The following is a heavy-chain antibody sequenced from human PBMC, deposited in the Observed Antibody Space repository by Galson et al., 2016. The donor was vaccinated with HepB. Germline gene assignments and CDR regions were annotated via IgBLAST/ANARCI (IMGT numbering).Heavy chain of an antibody. V-gene: IGHV3-9*01. D-gene: IGHD3-10*01. J-gene: IGHJ3*02. CDR2: INWNSGNI. Sequence: SLRLSCAASGFRFSDYAMHWVRQTPGKGLEWVSGINWNSGNIAYADSVKGRFTISRDNAKNSLYLHMNSLRPEDTALYYCAKAHLPGSGSYYVAAFDIGGQGTMVTVSS. CDR3: AKAHLPGSGSYYVAAFDI. CDR1: GFRFSDYA.